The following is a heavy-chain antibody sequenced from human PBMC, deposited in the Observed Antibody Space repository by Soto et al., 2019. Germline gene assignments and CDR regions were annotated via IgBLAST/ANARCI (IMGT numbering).Heavy chain of an antibody. V-gene: IGHV4-34*01. D-gene: IGHD3-22*01. CDR1: GGSFSGYY. CDR2: INHSGST. Sequence: SETLSLTCAVYGGSFSGYYWSWIRQPPGKGLEWIGEINHSGSTNYNPSLKSRVTISVDTSKNQFSLKLSSVTAADTAVYYCAGSRGRRAYYYYDSSGYYRYYYGMDVWGQGTTVTVSS. CDR3: AGSRGRRAYYYYDSSGYYRYYYGMDV. J-gene: IGHJ6*02.